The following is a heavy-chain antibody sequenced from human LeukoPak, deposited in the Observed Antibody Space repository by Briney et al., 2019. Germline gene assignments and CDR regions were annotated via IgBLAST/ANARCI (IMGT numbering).Heavy chain of an antibody. Sequence: ASVKVSCKASGYTFTGYYMHWVRQAPGQGLEWMGWINPNSGGTNYAQKFQGGVTMTRDTSISTAYMELSRLRSDDTAVYYCARDGYCSSTSCSGAPKIWGQGTLVTVSS. CDR2: INPNSGGT. D-gene: IGHD2-2*03. J-gene: IGHJ4*02. V-gene: IGHV1-2*02. CDR3: ARDGYCSSTSCSGAPKI. CDR1: GYTFTGYY.